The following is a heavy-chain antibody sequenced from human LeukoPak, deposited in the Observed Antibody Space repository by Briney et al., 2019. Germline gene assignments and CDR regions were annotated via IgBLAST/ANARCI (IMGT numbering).Heavy chain of an antibody. CDR1: GFIVSHNY. V-gene: IGHV3-53*01. CDR3: ARGPRYSFY. D-gene: IGHD6-13*01. J-gene: IGHJ4*02. Sequence: GGSLRLSCAASGFIVSHNYMTWVRQAPGKGLEWISVIYIDGTTYYADSVKGRFTIFRDQANNTLYLQMNTLRDEDTAVYYCARGPRYSFYWGQGTLVSVSS. CDR2: IYIDGTT.